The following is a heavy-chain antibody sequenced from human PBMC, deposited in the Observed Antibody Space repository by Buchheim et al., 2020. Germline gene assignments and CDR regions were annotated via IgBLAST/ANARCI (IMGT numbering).Heavy chain of an antibody. V-gene: IGHV3-30*04. D-gene: IGHD1-26*01. CDR3: ARVWGLDPLLSNWYFDL. CDR1: GFTFSRYA. CDR2: ISYDGSNK. Sequence: QVQLVESGGGVVQPGRSLRLSCAASGFTFSRYAMHWVRQAPGKGLEWVAVISYDGSNKYYADSVKGRFNISRDNSKTTLYLQMNSLRAEDTAVYYCARVWGLDPLLSNWYFDLWGRGTL. J-gene: IGHJ2*01.